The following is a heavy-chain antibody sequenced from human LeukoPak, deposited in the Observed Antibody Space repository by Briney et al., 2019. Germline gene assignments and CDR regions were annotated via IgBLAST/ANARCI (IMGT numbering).Heavy chain of an antibody. J-gene: IGHJ3*02. CDR3: ARCHLVSNGFDI. CDR2: INHSGST. V-gene: IGHV4-34*01. Sequence: SETLSLTCAVYGGSSSCYYWSWIRQPPGKGLEWIGEINHSGSTNYNPSLKSRVTISVDTSKNQFSLKLSSVTAADTAVYYCARCHLVSNGFDIWGQGTMVTVSS. D-gene: IGHD5/OR15-5a*01. CDR1: GGSSSCYY.